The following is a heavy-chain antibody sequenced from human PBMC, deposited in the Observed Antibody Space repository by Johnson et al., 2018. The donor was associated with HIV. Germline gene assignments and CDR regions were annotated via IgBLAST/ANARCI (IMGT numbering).Heavy chain of an antibody. V-gene: IGHV3-30*04. D-gene: IGHD2-2*03. Sequence: QVQLVESGGGVVQPGRSLRIFCAVSEFTFSHFAMHWVRLAPGKGLQWVAVISYNSGQKYYADSVKGRFIISRDNFRNTLYLQMDSLRPEDTALYYCARGRKDIESSDGLDNDGFDMWGQGTLVTVSS. CDR1: EFTFSHFA. CDR3: ARGRKDIESSDGLDNDGFDM. CDR2: ISYNSGQK. J-gene: IGHJ3*02.